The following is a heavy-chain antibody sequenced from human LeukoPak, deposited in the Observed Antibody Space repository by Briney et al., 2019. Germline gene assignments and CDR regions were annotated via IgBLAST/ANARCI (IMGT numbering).Heavy chain of an antibody. CDR2: ISSSSSTI. J-gene: IGHJ4*02. CDR3: AKDLKSGWLGPYYFDY. V-gene: IGHV3-48*01. D-gene: IGHD6-19*01. Sequence: GGSLRLSCAASGFTFSSYSMNWVRQAPGKGLEWVSYISSSSSTIYYADSVKGRFTISRDNSKNTLYLQMNSLRAEDTAVYYCAKDLKSGWLGPYYFDYWGQGTLVTVSS. CDR1: GFTFSSYS.